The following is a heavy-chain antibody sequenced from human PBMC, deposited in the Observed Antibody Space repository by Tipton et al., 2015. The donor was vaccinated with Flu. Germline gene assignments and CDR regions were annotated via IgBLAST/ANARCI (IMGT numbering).Heavy chain of an antibody. D-gene: IGHD6-13*01. V-gene: IGHV4-59*08. CDR2: IYYSGST. J-gene: IGHJ4*02. Sequence: LRLSCTVSGGSISSYYWSWIRQPPGKGLEWIGYIYYSGSTNYNPSLKSRVTISVDTSKNQFSLKLSSVTAADTAVYYCARQIISSWYGSTDYWSQGTLVTVSS. CDR1: GGSISSYY. CDR3: ARQIISSWYGSTDY.